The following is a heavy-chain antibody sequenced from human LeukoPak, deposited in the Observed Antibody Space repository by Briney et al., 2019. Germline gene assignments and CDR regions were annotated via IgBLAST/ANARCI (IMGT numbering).Heavy chain of an antibody. CDR2: ISTHNGNT. CDR3: ARGAGYYYDSSGFYYRWFDP. Sequence: ASVKVSCKASGYTFTYYGITWVRQAPGQGLEWMGWISTHNGNTSYAQNLQGRVTMTTETSTSTAYMELRSLRSDDTAVYYCARGAGYYYDSSGFYYRWFDPWGQGTLVTVSS. J-gene: IGHJ5*02. D-gene: IGHD3-22*01. CDR1: GYTFTYYG. V-gene: IGHV1-18*01.